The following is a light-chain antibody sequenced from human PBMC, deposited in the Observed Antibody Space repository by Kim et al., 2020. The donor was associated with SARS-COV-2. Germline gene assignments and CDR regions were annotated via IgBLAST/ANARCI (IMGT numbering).Light chain of an antibody. CDR3: QSYNRSNVV. Sequence: GKTVTIACARSRCSIDGNYVQWYQQRPGGVPTAVIYEDDQRPSGVSDRFSGSIDNSSNSASLTISGLKTEDEADYYCQSYNRSNVVFGGGTQLTVL. V-gene: IGLV6-57*03. CDR2: EDD. CDR1: RCSIDGNY. J-gene: IGLJ2*01.